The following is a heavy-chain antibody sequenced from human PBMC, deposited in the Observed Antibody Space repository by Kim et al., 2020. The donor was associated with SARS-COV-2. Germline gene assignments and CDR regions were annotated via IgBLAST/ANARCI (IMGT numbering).Heavy chain of an antibody. CDR1: GYTFTSYG. CDR3: ARDGSGDYDYYYGMDV. Sequence: ASVKVSCKASGYTFTSYGISWVRQAPGQGLEWMGWISAYNGNTNYAQKLQGRVTMTTDTSTSTAYMELRSLRSDDTAVYYCARDGSGDYDYYYGMDVWGQGTTVTVSS. V-gene: IGHV1-18*01. D-gene: IGHD4-17*01. J-gene: IGHJ6*02. CDR2: ISAYNGNT.